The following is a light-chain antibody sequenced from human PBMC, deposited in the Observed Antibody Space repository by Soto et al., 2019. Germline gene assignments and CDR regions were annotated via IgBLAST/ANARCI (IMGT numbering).Light chain of an antibody. Sequence: EIVLTQSPGTLSLSPGERATLSCRASQSISSNYLAWYQQKPGQAPRLLIYDASNRATGIPDRFSGSGSGTDFTLTISSLQSEDFAVYYCQQYNNWPWTFGQGTKVDIK. CDR1: QSISSNY. CDR3: QQYNNWPWT. CDR2: DAS. J-gene: IGKJ1*01. V-gene: IGKV3D-20*02.